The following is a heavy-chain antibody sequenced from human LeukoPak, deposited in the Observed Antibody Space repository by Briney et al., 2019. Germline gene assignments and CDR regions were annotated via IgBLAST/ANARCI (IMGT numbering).Heavy chain of an antibody. D-gene: IGHD3-16*02. Sequence: SQTLSLTCAISGDSVSSNSAAWNWIRQSPSRGLEWLGRTYYRSKWYNDNAGSVKSRITINPDTSKNQFSLQLNSVTPEDTAVYSGARRIEVRYENWGQGTLVTVSS. CDR3: ARRIEVRYEN. J-gene: IGHJ4*02. CDR1: GDSVSSNSAA. V-gene: IGHV6-1*01. CDR2: TYYRSKWYN.